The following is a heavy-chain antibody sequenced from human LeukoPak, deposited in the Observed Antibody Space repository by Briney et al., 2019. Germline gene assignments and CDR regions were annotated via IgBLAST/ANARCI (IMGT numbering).Heavy chain of an antibody. J-gene: IGHJ3*02. Sequence: PVRTLRLSCAPSGLAFDDYVMPGARRAPGQDLKWGSGMSGTSGSRGYSGSVTGRVTVSRCNAKHDMCPKMSSLRADAMALQCCAEDTGDYYASSGWTYAFDIWGQGPMVTVSS. CDR2: MSGTSGSR. V-gene: IGHV3-9*03. CDR3: AEDTGDYYASSGWTYAFDI. D-gene: IGHD3-22*01. CDR1: GLAFDDYV.